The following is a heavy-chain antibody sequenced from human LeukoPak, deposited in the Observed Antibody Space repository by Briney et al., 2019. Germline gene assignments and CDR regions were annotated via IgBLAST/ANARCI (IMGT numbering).Heavy chain of an antibody. CDR1: GFTFSSYE. CDR2: ISSSGSSI. V-gene: IGHV3-48*03. D-gene: IGHD2-2*01. J-gene: IGHJ4*02. CDR3: ARGEDYCGGTSCYLPVDY. Sequence: GGSLRLSCAASGFTFSSYEMNWVRQAPGKGLEWVSYISSSGSSIYYADSVKGRFTISRDNAKNSLYLQMNSLRAEDTAVYDCARGEDYCGGTSCYLPVDYWGQGTLVTVSS.